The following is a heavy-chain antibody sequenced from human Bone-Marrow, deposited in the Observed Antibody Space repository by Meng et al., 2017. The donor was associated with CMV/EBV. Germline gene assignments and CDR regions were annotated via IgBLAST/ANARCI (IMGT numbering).Heavy chain of an antibody. V-gene: IGHV1-69*10. Sequence: SVKVSCKASGGTFSSYAISWVRQAPGQGLEWMGGIIPILGIANYAQKFQGRATITADKSTSTAYMELSSLRSEDTAVYYCARDREDIVVVPANDAFDIWGQGTMVTVSS. CDR1: GGTFSSYA. J-gene: IGHJ3*02. D-gene: IGHD2-2*01. CDR2: IIPILGIA. CDR3: ARDREDIVVVPANDAFDI.